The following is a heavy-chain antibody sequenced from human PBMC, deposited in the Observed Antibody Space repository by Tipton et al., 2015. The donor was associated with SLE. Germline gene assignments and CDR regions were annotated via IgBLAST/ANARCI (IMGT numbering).Heavy chain of an antibody. V-gene: IGHV4-59*01. J-gene: IGHJ6*02. Sequence: TLSLTCTVSGGSISSYYWSWIRQPPGKGLEWIGYIYYSGSTNYNPSLKSRVTISVDTSKNQFSRKLSSVTAAVTAVYYCARDLRFGNGLRLLTGYGMGIWGQGTPVTVSS. CDR3: ARDLRFGNGLRLLTGYGMGI. D-gene: IGHD4-17*01. CDR2: IYYSGST. CDR1: GGSISSYY.